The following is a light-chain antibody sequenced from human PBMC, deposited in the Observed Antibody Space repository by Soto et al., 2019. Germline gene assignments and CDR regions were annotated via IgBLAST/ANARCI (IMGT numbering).Light chain of an antibody. J-gene: IGLJ1*01. Sequence: QSALTQPASVSGSPGQSITISCTGTSSDVGSYNLVSWYQQHPGKAPKFMIYEATKRPSGVSNRFSGSKSGNTASLTISGLQAEDEADYYCCSYAGSSTYVFGTGNKLTVL. CDR1: SSDVGSYNL. V-gene: IGLV2-23*01. CDR2: EAT. CDR3: CSYAGSSTYV.